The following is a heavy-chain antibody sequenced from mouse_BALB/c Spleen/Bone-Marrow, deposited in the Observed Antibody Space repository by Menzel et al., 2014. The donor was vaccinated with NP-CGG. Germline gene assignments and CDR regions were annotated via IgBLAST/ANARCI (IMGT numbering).Heavy chain of an antibody. CDR2: IWAGGST. D-gene: IGHD1-1*01. V-gene: IGHV2-9*02. CDR3: ARGYYYGSTYYYAIDY. Sequence: VHLVESGPGLVAPSQSLSITCTVSGFSLTSYGVHWVRQPPGKGLEWLGVIWAGGSTNYNSALMSRLSISKDNSKSQVFLKMNSLQTDDTAMYYCARGYYYGSTYYYAIDYWGQGTSLTLSS. CDR1: GFSLTSYG. J-gene: IGHJ4*01.